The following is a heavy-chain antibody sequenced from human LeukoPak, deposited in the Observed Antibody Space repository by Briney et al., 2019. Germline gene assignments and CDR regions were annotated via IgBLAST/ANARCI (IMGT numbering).Heavy chain of an antibody. J-gene: IGHJ4*02. CDR1: GITFSTYW. CDR3: ARGGSLGY. CDR2: INSDGSTT. V-gene: IGHV3-74*01. Sequence: GGSLRLSCAASGITFSTYWMHWVRQAPGKGLVWVSRINSDGSTTSYVDSVEGRFTISRDNAKSTLYLQMNSLRAEDTAVYYCARGGSLGYWGQGTLVTVSS. D-gene: IGHD6-19*01.